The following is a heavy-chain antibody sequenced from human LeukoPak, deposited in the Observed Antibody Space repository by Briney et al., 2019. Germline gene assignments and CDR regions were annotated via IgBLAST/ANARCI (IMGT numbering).Heavy chain of an antibody. CDR1: EFTFSHHW. CDR2: IKQDGSET. CDR3: ARSSSYYYDSSGYIGY. J-gene: IGHJ4*02. V-gene: IGHV3-7*01. Sequence: GGSLRLSCAASEFTFSHHWMTWVRQAPGKGLELVANIKQDGSETYYVDSVKGRFTISRDNAKNSLYLQMNSLRAEDTAVYYCARSSSYYYDSSGYIGYWGQGTLVTVSS. D-gene: IGHD3-22*01.